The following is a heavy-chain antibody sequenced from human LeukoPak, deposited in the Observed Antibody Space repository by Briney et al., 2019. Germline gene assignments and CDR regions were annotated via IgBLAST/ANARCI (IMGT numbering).Heavy chain of an antibody. Sequence: GRSLRLSCAASGFTFDDYAMLWVRQAPGKGLEWVSGISWNSGSIGYADSVKGRFTISRDNAKNSLYLQMNSLRAEDTALYYCAKGQNTVLEYYFDYWGQGTLVTVSS. D-gene: IGHD4-17*01. V-gene: IGHV3-9*01. J-gene: IGHJ4*02. CDR1: GFTFDDYA. CDR2: ISWNSGSI. CDR3: AKGQNTVLEYYFDY.